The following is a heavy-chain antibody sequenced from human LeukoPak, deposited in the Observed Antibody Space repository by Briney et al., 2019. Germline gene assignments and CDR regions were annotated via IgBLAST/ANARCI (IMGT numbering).Heavy chain of an antibody. J-gene: IGHJ4*02. CDR2: IRYDGSNK. CDR1: GFTFSSYG. V-gene: IGHV3-30*02. Sequence: GGSLRLSCAASGFTFSSYGMHWVRQAPGKGLEWVAFIRYDGSNKYYADSVKGRFTIYRDNSKNTLYLQMNSLRAEDTAVYASAKLYNLNETHFDYEGQGTLVTVSP. D-gene: IGHD1-1*01. CDR3: AKLYNLNETHFDY.